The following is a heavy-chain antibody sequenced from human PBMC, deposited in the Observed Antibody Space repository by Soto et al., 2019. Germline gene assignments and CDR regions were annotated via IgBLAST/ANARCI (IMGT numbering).Heavy chain of an antibody. J-gene: IGHJ4*02. D-gene: IGHD3-10*01. Sequence: QVRLVQSGAEVRKPGASLKVSCKASGYTFTGYYMNWVRQAPGQGLEWMGWINPDSGGTNYAQKFQGRVTMTRDTSISTAYMELSRLRSDDTAVYYCASHMVRGVNYWGQGTLVTVSS. CDR1: GYTFTGYY. CDR2: INPDSGGT. V-gene: IGHV1-2*02. CDR3: ASHMVRGVNY.